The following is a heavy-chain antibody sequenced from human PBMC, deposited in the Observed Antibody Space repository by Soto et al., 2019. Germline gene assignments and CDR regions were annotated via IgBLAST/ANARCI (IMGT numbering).Heavy chain of an antibody. J-gene: IGHJ4*02. CDR1: GFTFSLFG. CDR3: VRGTGRHAYGLDY. CDR2: IWFDGNTK. Sequence: PGGSLRLSCATSGFTFSLFGMHWVRQAPGKGLEWVAAIWFDGNTKHYADSVKGRFTISRDGSKKTIYLQMNSLRAEDTAVYYCVRGTGRHAYGLDYWGQGTQVTVSS. V-gene: IGHV3-33*01. D-gene: IGHD2-8*02.